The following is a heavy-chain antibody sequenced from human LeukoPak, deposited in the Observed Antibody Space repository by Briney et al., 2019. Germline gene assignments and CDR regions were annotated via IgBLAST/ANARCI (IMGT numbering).Heavy chain of an antibody. CDR2: ISGDGGST. J-gene: IGHJ6*02. Sequence: GGSLRLSCAASGFTFDDYAMHWVRQAPGKGLEWVSLISGDGGSTYYADSVKGRFTISRDNSKNSLYLQMNSLRTEDTALYYCAKDSRYRSSTSCSRPDYYYYYGMDVWGQGTTVTVSS. CDR1: GFTFDDYA. D-gene: IGHD2-2*01. CDR3: AKDSRYRSSTSCSRPDYYYYYGMDV. V-gene: IGHV3-43*02.